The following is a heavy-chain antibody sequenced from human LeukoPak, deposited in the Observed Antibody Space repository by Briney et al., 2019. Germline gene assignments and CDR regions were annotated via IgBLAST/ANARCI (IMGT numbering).Heavy chain of an antibody. V-gene: IGHV3-11*04. D-gene: IGHD6-13*01. Sequence: GGSLRLSCAASGFTFSDYYMSWIRQAPGKGLEWVSYIRSSGSTIYYADSVKGRFTISRDNAKNSLYLQMNSLRAEDTAVYYCARTKTSVTQQLTPEDYYYYYMDVWGKGTTVTVSS. CDR1: GFTFSDYY. CDR2: IRSSGSTI. J-gene: IGHJ6*03. CDR3: ARTKTSVTQQLTPEDYYYYYMDV.